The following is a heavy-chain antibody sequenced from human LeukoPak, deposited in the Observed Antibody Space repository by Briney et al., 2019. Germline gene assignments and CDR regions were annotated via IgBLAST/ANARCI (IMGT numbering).Heavy chain of an antibody. CDR2: MNPNSGNT. CDR3: ARHFSAREGLKPFDY. V-gene: IGHV1-8*03. CDR1: GYTFTSYG. Sequence: ASVKVSCKASGYTFTSYGISWVRQATGQGLEWMGWMNPNSGNTGYAQKFQGRVTITRNTSISTAYMELSSLRSEDTAVYYCARHFSAREGLKPFDYWGQGTLVTVSS. J-gene: IGHJ4*02. D-gene: IGHD3-3*02.